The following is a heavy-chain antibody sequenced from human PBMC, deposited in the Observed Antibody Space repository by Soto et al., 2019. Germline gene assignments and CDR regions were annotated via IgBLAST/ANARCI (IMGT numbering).Heavy chain of an antibody. V-gene: IGHV4-59*08. CDR3: ARQYSGYDSGPFDY. Sequence: SETLSLTCTVSGGSISSYYWSWIRQPPGKGLEWIGYIYYSGSTNYNPSLKSRVTISVDTSKNQFSLKLSSVTAADTAVYYCARQYSGYDSGPFDYWGQGTLVTVSS. CDR2: IYYSGST. J-gene: IGHJ4*02. D-gene: IGHD5-12*01. CDR1: GGSISSYY.